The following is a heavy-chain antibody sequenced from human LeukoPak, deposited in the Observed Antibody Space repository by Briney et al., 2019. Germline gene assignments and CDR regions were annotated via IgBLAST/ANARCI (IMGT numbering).Heavy chain of an antibody. CDR3: ARGGSTVTTEVNYYYYYMDV. CDR1: GFTFSGYS. Sequence: GGSLRLSCAASGFTFSGYSMNWVRQAPGKGLEWVSSISSSSSYIYYADSVKGRFTISRDNAKNSLYLQMNSLRAEDTAVYYCARGGSTVTTEVNYYYYYMDVWGKGTTVTVSS. D-gene: IGHD4-11*01. J-gene: IGHJ6*03. CDR2: ISSSSSYI. V-gene: IGHV3-21*01.